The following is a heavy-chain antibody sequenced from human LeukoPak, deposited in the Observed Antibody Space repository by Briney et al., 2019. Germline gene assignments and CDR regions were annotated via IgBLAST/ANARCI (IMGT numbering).Heavy chain of an antibody. V-gene: IGHV4-59*12. CDR1: GGSISSFY. J-gene: IGHJ4*02. CDR3: AASSHSGSYRAH. CDR2: SSYTADS. Sequence: KPSETLSLTCSLSGGSISSFYLSWIRQPPGKGLEWIGYSSYTADSNYNPSHKSRVTISIDTSKNQFSLRLTSVTAADTTVYYCAASSHSGSYRAHWGQGTLVTASS. D-gene: IGHD3-10*01.